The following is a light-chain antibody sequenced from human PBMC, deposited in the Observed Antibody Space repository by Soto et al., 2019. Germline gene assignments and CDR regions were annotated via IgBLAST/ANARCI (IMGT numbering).Light chain of an antibody. J-gene: IGLJ1*01. V-gene: IGLV1-44*01. CDR1: NSNIGSNT. Sequence: QSALTQPPSASGTPGQRVTISCSGSNSNIGSNTVNWYQQLPGTAPKLLIYYDNLRPSGVPDRLSGSKSGTSASLAISGRQSDDEADYYCAAWDDSLNGRVFGTGTKVTVL. CDR3: AAWDDSLNGRV. CDR2: YDN.